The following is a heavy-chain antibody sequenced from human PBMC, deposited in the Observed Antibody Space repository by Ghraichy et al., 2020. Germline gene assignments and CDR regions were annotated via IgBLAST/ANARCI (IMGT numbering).Heavy chain of an antibody. J-gene: IGHJ4*02. V-gene: IGHV3-7*01. CDR3: ARVRPGSSDY. D-gene: IGHD2-15*01. Sequence: LSLTCAASGFTFSSNWMGWVRQAPGKGLEWVAIIKEDGSEKYYVDSVKGRFSISRDNAKNSLFLLMNSLRVEDTALYFCARVRPGSSDYWGQGTLVTVSS. CDR2: IKEDGSEK. CDR1: GFTFSSNW.